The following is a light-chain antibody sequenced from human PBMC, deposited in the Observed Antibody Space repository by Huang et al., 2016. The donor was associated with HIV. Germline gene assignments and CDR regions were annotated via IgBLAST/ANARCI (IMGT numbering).Light chain of an antibody. CDR3: QQLNSYPHT. CDR2: AAS. V-gene: IGKV1-9*01. CDR1: HDSGNY. J-gene: IGKJ2*01. Sequence: IQLTQSPSSLSASVGDRVTITCRASHDSGNYLAWYQQLPGEAPKLLIYAASTLQGGVPLRFSGSGSETDFTLTISNLQPEDFATYYCQQLNSYPHTFGQGTKVEIK.